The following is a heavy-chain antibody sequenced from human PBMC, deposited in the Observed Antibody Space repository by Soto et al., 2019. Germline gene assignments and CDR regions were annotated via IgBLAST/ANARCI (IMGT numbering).Heavy chain of an antibody. Sequence: SETLSLTCTVSGGFISSTSYYWGWIRQPPGKGLEWIGTICCGGSSYYNPSLKSRVTISVDTSKNQFSLKLTSVTAADTAVYYCARDMHAGFTHYFDPWGQGTLVTVSS. V-gene: IGHV4-39*07. D-gene: IGHD1-26*01. CDR1: GGFISSTSYY. CDR3: ARDMHAGFTHYFDP. J-gene: IGHJ5*02. CDR2: ICCGGSS.